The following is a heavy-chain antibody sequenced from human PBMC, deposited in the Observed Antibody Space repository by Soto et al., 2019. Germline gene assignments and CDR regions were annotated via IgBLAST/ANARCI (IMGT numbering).Heavy chain of an antibody. D-gene: IGHD2-21*02. CDR1: GFPFAPST. J-gene: IGHJ4*02. V-gene: IGHV3-23*01. CDR3: AKRDVPHSTSNAYFYDH. Sequence: EVQLLQSGGGLVQPGGSLTLSCGVSGFPFAPSTMSWVRQAPGKGLEWVSTISVSVGSTYSADSVQGRFTVSSEISDNTLLLLMTSLTADDTAVYFCAKRDVPHSTSNAYFYDHWGRGVLVTVSS. CDR2: ISVSVGST.